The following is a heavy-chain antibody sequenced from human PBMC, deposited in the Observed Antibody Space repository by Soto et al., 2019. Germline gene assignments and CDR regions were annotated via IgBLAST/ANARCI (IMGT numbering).Heavy chain of an antibody. J-gene: IGHJ4*02. D-gene: IGHD6-19*01. CDR3: ARSFIAVANLFDY. V-gene: IGHV1-69*02. CDR2: IIPILGIA. Sequence: SVKGACKTSGGTYSIYTGSWGRQKPGQGLEWMGRIIPILGIANYAQKFQGRVTITADKSTSTAYMELSSLRSEDTAVYYCARSFIAVANLFDYWGQGTLVTVSS. CDR1: GGTYSIYT.